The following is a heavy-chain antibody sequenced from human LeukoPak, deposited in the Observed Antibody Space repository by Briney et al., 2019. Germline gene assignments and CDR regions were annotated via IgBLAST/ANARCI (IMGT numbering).Heavy chain of an antibody. D-gene: IGHD4-17*01. V-gene: IGHV3-33*06. J-gene: IGHJ6*02. CDR1: GFIFSSYA. CDR2: IWYDGSKK. Sequence: GGSLRLSCAASGFIFSSYAMHWVRQAPGKGLEWVTVIWYDGSKKLYADSVKGRLTISRDNSKNTVYLQMSSLRVEDTAVYYCAKEGGSTTDYGMDVWGQGTTVTVSS. CDR3: AKEGGSTTDYGMDV.